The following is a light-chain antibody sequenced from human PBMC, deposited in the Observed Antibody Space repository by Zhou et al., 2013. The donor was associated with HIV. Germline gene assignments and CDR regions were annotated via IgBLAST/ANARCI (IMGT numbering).Light chain of an antibody. CDR2: GAS. Sequence: ETIMTQSPATLSVSPGERVTLSCRASQDISNKLAWYQQKPGQAPRILIHGASARAPGIPARFSGSGSGTEFTLTISSLQSEDFAVYYCQQCNSYPWTFGQGTKVEIK. J-gene: IGKJ1*01. V-gene: IGKV3D-15*01. CDR1: QDISNK. CDR3: QQCNSYPWT.